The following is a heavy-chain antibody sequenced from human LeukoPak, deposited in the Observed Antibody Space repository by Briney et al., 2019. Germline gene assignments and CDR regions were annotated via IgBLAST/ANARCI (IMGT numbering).Heavy chain of an antibody. V-gene: IGHV4-39*07. CDR2: ICYSGST. J-gene: IGHJ4*02. CDR1: GGSISCSTCY. Sequence: SETLSLTCTVSGGSISCSTCYWGWIRQPPGKGLEWIGSICYSGSTYYNPPLKSRVTISVDTSKNQFSLKLSSVTAADTAVYYCARVTCSSTSCSFFDYWGQGTLVTVSS. CDR3: ARVTCSSTSCSFFDY. D-gene: IGHD2-2*01.